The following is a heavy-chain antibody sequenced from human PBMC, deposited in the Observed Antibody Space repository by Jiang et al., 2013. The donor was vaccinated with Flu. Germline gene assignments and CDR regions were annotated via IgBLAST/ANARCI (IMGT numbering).Heavy chain of an antibody. D-gene: IGHD6-6*01. CDR1: GDSVSSNSAA. CDR3: ARSFGVIGSSPRKSENWFDP. Sequence: SQTLSLTCAISGDSVSSNSAAWNWIRQSPSRGLEWLGRTYYRSKWYNDYAVSVKSRITINPDTSKNQFSLQLNSVTPEDTAVYYCARSFGVIGSSPRKSENWFDPWGQGTLVTVSS. J-gene: IGHJ5*02. V-gene: IGHV6-1*01. CDR2: TYYRSKWYN.